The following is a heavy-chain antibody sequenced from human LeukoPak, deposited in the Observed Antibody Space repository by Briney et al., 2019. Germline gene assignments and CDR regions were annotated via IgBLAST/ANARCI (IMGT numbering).Heavy chain of an antibody. CDR1: GYTFTSYG. V-gene: IGHV1-18*01. CDR3: ARAEYCSGGSCYSVYPFDI. J-gene: IGHJ3*02. CDR2: ISAYNGNT. D-gene: IGHD2-15*01. Sequence: RWASVKVSCKASGYTFTSYGISWVRQAPGQGLEWMGWISAYNGNTNYAQKLQGRVTMTTDTSTSTAYMELRSLRSDDTAVYYCARAEYCSGGSCYSVYPFDIWGQGTMVTVSS.